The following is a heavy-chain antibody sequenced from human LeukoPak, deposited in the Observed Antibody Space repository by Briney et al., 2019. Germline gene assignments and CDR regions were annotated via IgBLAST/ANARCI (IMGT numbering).Heavy chain of an antibody. V-gene: IGHV4-59*08. CDR1: GGSISSYY. Sequence: SETLSLTCTVSGGSISSYYWNWIRRPPGEGLEWIGYFHYSGSTNYNPSLKSRVTISVDTSKNQFSLKLSSVTAADTAVYYCATTLKTGYSLTQAWGQGTLVTVSS. CDR3: ATTLKTGYSLTQA. D-gene: IGHD5-18*01. CDR2: FHYSGST. J-gene: IGHJ4*02.